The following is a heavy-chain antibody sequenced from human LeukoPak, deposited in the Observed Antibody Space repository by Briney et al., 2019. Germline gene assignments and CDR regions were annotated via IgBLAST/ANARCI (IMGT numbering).Heavy chain of an antibody. Sequence: ASVTVSCKASGYTFTSYHMHWVRQAPGQGLEWVGVINPSGGSTSYAQKFQGRVTMTRDTSTSPVHMEVSSLRSEDTAVYYCHTAMDKYFDYWGQGPLVTVSS. CDR1: GYTFTSYH. J-gene: IGHJ4*02. CDR3: HTAMDKYFDY. CDR2: INPSGGST. D-gene: IGHD2-2*03. V-gene: IGHV1-46*03.